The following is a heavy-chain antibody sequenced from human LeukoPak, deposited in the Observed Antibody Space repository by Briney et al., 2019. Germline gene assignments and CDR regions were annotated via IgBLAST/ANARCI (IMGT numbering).Heavy chain of an antibody. Sequence: ASVKVSCKASGYTFTSYGISWVRQAPGQGLEWMGWISAYNGNTNYAQKLQGRVTMTTDTSTSTAYMELRSLRSDDTAVYYCARVRLWFGELYNYYFDYWGQGTLVTVSS. CDR3: ARVRLWFGELYNYYFDY. V-gene: IGHV1-18*01. CDR1: GYTFTSYG. CDR2: ISAYNGNT. D-gene: IGHD3-10*01. J-gene: IGHJ4*02.